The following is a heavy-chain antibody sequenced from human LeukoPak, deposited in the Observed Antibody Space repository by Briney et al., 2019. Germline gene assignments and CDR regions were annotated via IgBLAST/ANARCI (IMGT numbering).Heavy chain of an antibody. CDR2: ISGSGGST. D-gene: IGHD6-13*01. CDR3: AKTTSSSSWYKGFDY. Sequence: PGGSLRLSCAAPGFTFSSYAMSWVRQAPGKGLEWVSAISGSGGSTYYADSVKGRFTISRDNSKNTLYLQMNSLRAEDTAVYYCAKTTSSSSWYKGFDYWGKGTLVTVSS. J-gene: IGHJ4*02. V-gene: IGHV3-23*01. CDR1: GFTFSSYA.